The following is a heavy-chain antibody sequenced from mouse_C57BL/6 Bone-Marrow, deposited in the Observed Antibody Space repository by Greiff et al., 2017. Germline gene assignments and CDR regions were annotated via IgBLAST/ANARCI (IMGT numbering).Heavy chain of an antibody. V-gene: IGHV14-1*01. Sequence: VQLQQSGAELVRPGASVKLSCTASGFNIKDYYMHWVKQRPEQGLEWIGRIDPEDGDTEYAPKFQGKATMTADTSSNPAYLQLSSLTSKDTAVYYCTRDYRTYFDYWGQGTTLTVSS. J-gene: IGHJ2*01. CDR3: TRDYRTYFDY. D-gene: IGHD2-12*01. CDR1: GFNIKDYY. CDR2: IDPEDGDT.